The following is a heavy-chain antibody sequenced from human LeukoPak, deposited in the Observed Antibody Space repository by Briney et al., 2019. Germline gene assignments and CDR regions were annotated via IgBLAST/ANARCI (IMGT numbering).Heavy chain of an antibody. CDR1: GFTFSRYA. CDR3: AKTLRSGDWYFDY. V-gene: IGHV3-23*01. CDR2: ISVTGSST. Sequence: GGSLRLSCAASGFTFSRYAMSWVRQAPGQGLEWVSSISVTGSSTYYVDSVKGRFTTSRDNSKNTLYLQMNGLRVEDTAVYYCAKTLRSGDWYFDYWGQGTLVTVSS. D-gene: IGHD2-21*02. J-gene: IGHJ4*02.